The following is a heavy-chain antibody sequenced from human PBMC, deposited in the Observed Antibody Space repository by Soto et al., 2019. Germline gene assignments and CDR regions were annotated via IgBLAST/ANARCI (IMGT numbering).Heavy chain of an antibody. Sequence: QVQLVQSGAEVKKPGSSVKVSCKASGGTFSRYTFTWVRQAPGQGLEWMGRIIPIVDIPNYAQNFQGRVTITADKSTSTAYMELSSLTSDDTGVYYCASHFTGVLVLGTSPPGGDNYGWDVWGQGTTVSVS. J-gene: IGHJ6*02. CDR1: GGTFSRYT. CDR2: IIPIVDIP. V-gene: IGHV1-69*02. D-gene: IGHD2-15*01. CDR3: ASHFTGVLVLGTSPPGGDNYGWDV.